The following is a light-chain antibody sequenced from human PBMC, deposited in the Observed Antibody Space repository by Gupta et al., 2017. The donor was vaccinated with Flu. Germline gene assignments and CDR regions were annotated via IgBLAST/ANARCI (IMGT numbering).Light chain of an antibody. CDR2: LGS. J-gene: IGKJ1*01. Sequence: DIVMTQSPLSLPVTPGEPAPISCRSSQRLQHSNGYNYLDWYLEKPGQSPQLLIYLGSNRASGVPDRFSGSGSGTDVTLKISRVEAEDVGVYYCMQGLENWAFGQGTKVEIK. CDR3: MQGLENWA. CDR1: QRLQHSNGYNY. V-gene: IGKV2-28*01.